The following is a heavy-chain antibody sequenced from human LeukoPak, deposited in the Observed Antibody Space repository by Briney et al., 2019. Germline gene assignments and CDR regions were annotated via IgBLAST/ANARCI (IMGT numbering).Heavy chain of an antibody. J-gene: IGHJ4*02. V-gene: IGHV1-58*01. Sequence: SVKVSCKASGFTFTSSAVQWVRQARGQRLEWIGWIVVGSGNTNYAQKFQERVTITRDMSTSTAYMEPSSLRSEDTAVYYCAAAPLLAVAALFDFDYWGQGTLVTVSS. CDR3: AAAPLLAVAALFDFDY. D-gene: IGHD6-19*01. CDR2: IVVGSGNT. CDR1: GFTFTSSA.